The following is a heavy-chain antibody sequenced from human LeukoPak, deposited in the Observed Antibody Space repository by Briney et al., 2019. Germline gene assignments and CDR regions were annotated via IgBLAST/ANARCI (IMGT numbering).Heavy chain of an antibody. CDR2: ISADNGNT. CDR3: ARDTISRCGGDCYFDY. J-gene: IGHJ4*02. Sequence: ASVKVSCKASGYIFTSYAMHWVRQAPGQRLEWMGWISADNGNTKYSQKFQSRVTITRDTSASTAYMELSSLRSEDAAVYYCARDTISRCGGDCYFDYWGQGTLVTVSS. V-gene: IGHV1-3*01. D-gene: IGHD2-21*02. CDR1: GYIFTSYA.